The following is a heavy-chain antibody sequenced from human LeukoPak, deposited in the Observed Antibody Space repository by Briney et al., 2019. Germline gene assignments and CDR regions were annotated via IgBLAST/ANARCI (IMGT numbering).Heavy chain of an antibody. J-gene: IGHJ5*02. Sequence: PSQTLSLTCTVSGGSISSGDYYWSWIRQPPGEGLEWMGFIHDSGSTYYNPSLKSRIIISRDVSKKQFSLKLSSVTAADTAVYYCARGFGAGNYYYGWFDPWGQGTLVTVSS. CDR3: ARGFGAGNYYYGWFDP. CDR1: GGSISSGDYY. CDR2: IHDSGST. V-gene: IGHV4-30-4*01. D-gene: IGHD3-10*01.